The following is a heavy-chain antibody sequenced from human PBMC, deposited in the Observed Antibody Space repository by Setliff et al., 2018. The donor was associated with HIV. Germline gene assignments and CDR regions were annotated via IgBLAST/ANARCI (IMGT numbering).Heavy chain of an antibody. J-gene: IGHJ5*02. D-gene: IGHD2-2*01. V-gene: IGHV1-3*01. Sequence: ASVKVSCKASGYTFISYAIHWVRQAPGQSLEWMGWITGGSGNTKYSQKFQGRVTITRDTSASTAYMELSSLTSEDTAVYYCARGDVVVPAAIVVDWFDPWGQGTLVTVS. CDR1: GYTFISYA. CDR3: ARGDVVVPAAIVVDWFDP. CDR2: ITGGSGNT.